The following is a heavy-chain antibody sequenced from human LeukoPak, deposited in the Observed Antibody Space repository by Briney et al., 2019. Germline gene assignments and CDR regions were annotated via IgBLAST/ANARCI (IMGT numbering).Heavy chain of an antibody. J-gene: IGHJ4*02. V-gene: IGHV1-18*01. CDR2: INTYNGNT. Sequence: EASVPVSCKGSGYTFTSYGISWVRQAPGQGLEWMGWINTYNGNTNYAQNLQGRVTLTTDASTSTAYMELRSLRSDDTAVYYCARGWELDYWGQGNLVSVSS. D-gene: IGHD1-26*01. CDR1: GYTFTSYG. CDR3: ARGWELDY.